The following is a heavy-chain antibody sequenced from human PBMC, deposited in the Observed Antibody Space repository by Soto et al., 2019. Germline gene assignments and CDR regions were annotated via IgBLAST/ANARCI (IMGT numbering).Heavy chain of an antibody. Sequence: QVQLVQSGAEVKKPGASVKVSCKASGYTFTSYHITWVRQAPGQGLEWMGWISAYNGNTNYAQKLQGRVSMTTDTSTSPPAMQLRSKTSNDTAVCYCARESAPCREWGQRTLVTVSS. CDR2: ISAYNGNT. V-gene: IGHV1-18*01. J-gene: IGHJ4*02. CDR1: GYTFTSYH. CDR3: ARESAPCRE.